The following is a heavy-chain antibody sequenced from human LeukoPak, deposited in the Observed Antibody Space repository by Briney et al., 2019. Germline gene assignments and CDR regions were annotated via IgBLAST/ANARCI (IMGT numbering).Heavy chain of an antibody. CDR1: GFAFSSYR. CDR2: ISGSGETT. Sequence: GGSLRLPCAGSGFAFSSYRMSWVRQAPGKGLEWVSGISGSGETTNYADSVKGRFTISRDNAKNTVYLQMNSLRAEDTAVYYCATHPTTVTKGWGQGTLVTVSS. CDR3: ATHPTTVTKG. J-gene: IGHJ4*02. V-gene: IGHV3-23*01. D-gene: IGHD4-17*01.